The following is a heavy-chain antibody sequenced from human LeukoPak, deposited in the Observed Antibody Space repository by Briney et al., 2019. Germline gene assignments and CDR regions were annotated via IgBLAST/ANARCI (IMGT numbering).Heavy chain of an antibody. D-gene: IGHD2-2*01. J-gene: IGHJ4*02. CDR1: GFTFDDYA. V-gene: IGHV3-9*01. CDR3: AKDGSLYQARYYFDY. Sequence: AGGSLRLSCAASGFTFDDYAMHWVRQAPGKGLEWVSGISWNSGSIGYADSVKGRFTISRDNAKNSLYLQMNSLRAEDTALYYCAKDGSLYQARYYFDYWGQGTLVTVSS. CDR2: ISWNSGSI.